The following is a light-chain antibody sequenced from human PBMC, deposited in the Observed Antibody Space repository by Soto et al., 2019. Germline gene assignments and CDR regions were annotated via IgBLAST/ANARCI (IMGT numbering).Light chain of an antibody. J-gene: IGKJ1*01. V-gene: IGKV1-5*01. CDR2: DAS. CDR3: QQDNTYSWT. CDR1: QSISGW. Sequence: DIQMTQSPSTLSASVGDRVTITCRASQSISGWLAWYQHKPGKAPKLLIYDASSLESGVPSRFSGSGSGTEFTLTISSLQPDDFATFYCQQDNTYSWTFGQGTKVEIK.